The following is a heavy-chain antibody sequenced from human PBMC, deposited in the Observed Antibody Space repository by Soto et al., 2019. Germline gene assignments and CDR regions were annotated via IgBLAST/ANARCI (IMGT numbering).Heavy chain of an antibody. Sequence: SETLSLPCPVSGCSIRNYFWTWIRQPPVKGLEWIGYIHYSGTTSFFPSYNPSLRSRVTISEDTSKNQFSLKLLSVTTADTAVYFCAAGEASSRNLAPYYLDFWGQGTLVTVSS. D-gene: IGHD6-13*01. V-gene: IGHV4-59*01. CDR3: AAGEASSRNLAPYYLDF. CDR1: GCSIRNYF. J-gene: IGHJ4*02. CDR2: IHYSGTT.